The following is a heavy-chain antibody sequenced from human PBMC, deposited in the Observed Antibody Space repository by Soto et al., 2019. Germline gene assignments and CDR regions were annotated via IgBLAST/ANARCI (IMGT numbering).Heavy chain of an antibody. J-gene: IGHJ4*02. CDR1: GGSFSAYY. V-gene: IGHV4-34*01. Sequence: AETLALTCAVYGGSFSAYYWSWIRQPPGKGLEWIGEINHSGGTSYNPSLKSRVTISVDTSKSQFSLKLTSVTAADRAVYYCARGSVDTVDSSGFYEYWGRGTPVTVSS. D-gene: IGHD3-22*01. CDR2: INHSGGT. CDR3: ARGSVDTVDSSGFYEY.